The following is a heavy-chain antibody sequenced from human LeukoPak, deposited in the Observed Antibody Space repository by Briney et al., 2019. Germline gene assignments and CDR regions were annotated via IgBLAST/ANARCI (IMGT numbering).Heavy chain of an antibody. J-gene: IGHJ4*02. Sequence: SETLSLTCTVSGYSISSGYYWGWIRQPPGKGLEWIGSIYHSGSTYYNPSLKSRVTISVDTSKNQFSLKLSSVTAADTAVYYCARDYYDSSGYYGYFDYWGQGTLVTVSS. CDR1: GYSISSGYY. V-gene: IGHV4-38-2*02. CDR2: IYHSGST. D-gene: IGHD3-22*01. CDR3: ARDYYDSSGYYGYFDY.